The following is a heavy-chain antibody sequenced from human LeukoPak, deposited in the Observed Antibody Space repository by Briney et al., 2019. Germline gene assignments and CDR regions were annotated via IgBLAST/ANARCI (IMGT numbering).Heavy chain of an antibody. CDR2: ISSGGSTI. D-gene: IGHD3-22*01. CDR1: GFTFSSYW. Sequence: PGGSLRLSCAASGFTFSSYWMNWVRQAPGKGLEWVSYISSGGSTIYYADSVRGRFTISRDNAKNSLYVQMDSLRDEDTAVYYCAREPPGNYDSNGHYYAHFDYWGQGTLVTVSS. V-gene: IGHV3-48*02. J-gene: IGHJ4*02. CDR3: AREPPGNYDSNGHYYAHFDY.